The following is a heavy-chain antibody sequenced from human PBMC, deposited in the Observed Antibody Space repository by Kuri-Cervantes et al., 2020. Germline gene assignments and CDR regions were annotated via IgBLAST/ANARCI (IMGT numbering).Heavy chain of an antibody. CDR2: AHYSGST. J-gene: IGHJ6*03. CDR3: ARGYYHMDV. CDR1: GGSISSSSYY. Sequence: ESLKISCSVSGGSISSSSYYWGWIRQPPGKGLEWIGSAHYSGSTYHNPSLKSRITISVDTSKNQFSLKLSSVTAADTAVYYCARGYYHMDVWGEGTSVTVSS. V-gene: IGHV4-39*01.